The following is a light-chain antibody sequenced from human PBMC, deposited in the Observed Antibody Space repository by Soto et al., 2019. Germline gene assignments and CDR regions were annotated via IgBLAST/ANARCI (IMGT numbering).Light chain of an antibody. CDR2: EAS. J-gene: IGKJ2*01. V-gene: IGKV1-5*03. CDR1: RNIDKW. Sequence: DIQMTQSPSTLSASVGDRVTITCRASRNIDKWLAWHQQKPGKAPKLLIYEASKLKSGDPSRFSGSRSGTEFTLTISCLQPDDFATYYCLQYNSYSDMYTFGQGTKLEIK. CDR3: LQYNSYSDMYT.